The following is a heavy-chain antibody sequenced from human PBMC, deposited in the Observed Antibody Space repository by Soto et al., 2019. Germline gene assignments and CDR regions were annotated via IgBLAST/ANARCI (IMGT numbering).Heavy chain of an antibody. Sequence: SETLSLTCTVSGGSISSYYWSWIRQPPGKGLEWIGYIYYSGSTNYNPSLKSRVTISVDTSKNQFSLKLGSVTAADTAVYYCARERLVTAMGYYYYYGMDVWGQGTTVTSP. CDR1: GGSISSYY. CDR3: ARERLVTAMGYYYYYGMDV. V-gene: IGHV4-59*01. CDR2: IYYSGST. D-gene: IGHD2-21*02. J-gene: IGHJ6*02.